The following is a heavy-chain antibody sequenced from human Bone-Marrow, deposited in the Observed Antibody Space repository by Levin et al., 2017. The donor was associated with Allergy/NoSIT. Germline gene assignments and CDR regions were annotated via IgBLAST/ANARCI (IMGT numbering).Heavy chain of an antibody. Sequence: SETLSLTCAVYGGSFSGYYWSWIRQPPGKGLEWIGEINHSGSTNYNPSLKSRVTISVDTSKNQFSLKLSSVTAADTAVYYCAGSSGWYRALGAFDIWGQGTMVTVSS. D-gene: IGHD6-19*01. CDR3: AGSSGWYRALGAFDI. CDR2: INHSGST. CDR1: GGSFSGYY. J-gene: IGHJ3*02. V-gene: IGHV4-34*01.